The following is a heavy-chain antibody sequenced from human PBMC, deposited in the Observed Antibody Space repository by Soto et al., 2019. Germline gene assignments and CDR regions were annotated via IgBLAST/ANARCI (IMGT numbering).Heavy chain of an antibody. Sequence: ASVKVSCKASGGTFSSYAISWVRQAPGQGLEWMGGIIPIFGTANYAQKFQGRVTITADASTSTAYMELRSLRSEDTAVYYCAREALYSSGSYYSDYWGQGTPVTVSS. J-gene: IGHJ4*02. V-gene: IGHV1-69*13. CDR2: IIPIFGTA. CDR3: AREALYSSGSYYSDY. D-gene: IGHD6-25*01. CDR1: GGTFSSYA.